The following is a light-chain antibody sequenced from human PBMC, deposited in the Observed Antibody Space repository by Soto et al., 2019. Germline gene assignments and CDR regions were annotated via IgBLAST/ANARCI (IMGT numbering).Light chain of an antibody. J-gene: IGKJ5*01. Sequence: DIQMTQSPSSLSASVGDRFTITCLSSQSISSYLNWYQQKPGKAPKLLIYAASSLQSGVPSRFSASGSGTEFTLTISSLQPADFATYYCQQYNSYSTITFGQGTRLEIK. V-gene: IGKV1-39*01. CDR2: AAS. CDR3: QQYNSYSTIT. CDR1: QSISSY.